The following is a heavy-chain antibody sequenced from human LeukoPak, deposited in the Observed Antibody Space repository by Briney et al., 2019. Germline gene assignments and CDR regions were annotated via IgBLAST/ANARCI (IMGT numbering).Heavy chain of an antibody. CDR1: GYTFTSYD. V-gene: IGHV1-8*01. J-gene: IGHJ4*02. Sequence: ASVKVSCKASGYTFTSYDINWVRQATGQGLEWMGWMNPNSGNTGYAQKFQGRVTMTRNTSISTAYMELSSLRSEDTAVYYCESEIAARPGFDYWGQGTLVTVSS. CDR3: ESEIAARPGFDY. D-gene: IGHD6-6*01. CDR2: MNPNSGNT.